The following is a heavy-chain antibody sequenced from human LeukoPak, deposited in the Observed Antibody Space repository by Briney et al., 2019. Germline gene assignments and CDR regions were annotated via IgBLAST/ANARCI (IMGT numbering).Heavy chain of an antibody. V-gene: IGHV1-8*03. Sequence: GASVKVSCKXSGYTFTSYDINWVQQATGQGLERMGGMNPNSGNTGYAQKFQGRVTITRNTSISTAYMELSSLRSEDTAVYYCARGPFSGSYNFDYWGQGTLVTVSS. CDR3: ARGPFSGSYNFDY. CDR1: GYTFTSYD. D-gene: IGHD1-26*01. J-gene: IGHJ4*02. CDR2: MNPNSGNT.